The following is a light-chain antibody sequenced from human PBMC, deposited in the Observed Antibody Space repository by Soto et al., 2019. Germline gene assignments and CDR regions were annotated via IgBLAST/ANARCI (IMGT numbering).Light chain of an antibody. CDR3: SSYTSSSTLVV. CDR1: SSDVGGYNY. CDR2: DVS. Sequence: QSALTQPASVSGSPGQSITISCTGTSSDVGGYNYVSWYQQHPGKAPKLMIYDVSNRPSGVSNRFSGSKSGNTDSLTISGLQAEDEADYYCSSYTSSSTLVVFGGGTKRPS. J-gene: IGLJ2*01. V-gene: IGLV2-14*01.